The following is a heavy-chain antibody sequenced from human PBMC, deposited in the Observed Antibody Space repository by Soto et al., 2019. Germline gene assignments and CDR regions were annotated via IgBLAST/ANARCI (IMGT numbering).Heavy chain of an antibody. CDR1: GFTFSSYA. J-gene: IGHJ4*02. CDR2: ISGSGGST. D-gene: IGHD6-19*01. V-gene: IGHV3-23*01. CDR3: AKDGQRMYSSGWIDY. Sequence: GSLRLSCAASGFTFSSYAMSWVRQAPGKGLEWVSAISGSGGSTYYADSVKGRFTISRDNSKNTLYLQMNSLRAEDTAVYYCAKDGQRMYSSGWIDYGGQGTLVTLAS.